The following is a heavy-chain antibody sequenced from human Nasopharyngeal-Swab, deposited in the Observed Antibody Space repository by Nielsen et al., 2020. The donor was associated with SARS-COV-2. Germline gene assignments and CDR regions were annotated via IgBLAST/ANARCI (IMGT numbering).Heavy chain of an antibody. J-gene: IGHJ6*03. Sequence: WVRQAPGQGLEWMGWISAYNGNTNYAQKLQGRVTMTTDTSTSTAYMELRSLRSDDTAVYYCARDFGIAAAGGYYYYCYMDVWGKGTTVTVSS. CDR2: ISAYNGNT. CDR3: ARDFGIAAAGGYYYYCYMDV. D-gene: IGHD6-13*01. V-gene: IGHV1-18*01.